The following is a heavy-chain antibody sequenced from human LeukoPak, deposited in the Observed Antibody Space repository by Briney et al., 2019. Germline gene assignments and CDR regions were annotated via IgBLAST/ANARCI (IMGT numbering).Heavy chain of an antibody. CDR1: GFTFSSYA. V-gene: IGHV3-23*01. J-gene: IGHJ4*02. CDR2: ISGSGGST. D-gene: IGHD4-17*01. CDR3: AKGSSVTTNYFDY. Sequence: GGSPRLSCAASGFTFSSYAMSWVRQAPGKGLEWVSAISGSGGSTYYADSVKGRFTISRDNSKNTLYLQMNSLRAEDTAVYYCAKGSSVTTNYFDYWGQGTLVTVSS.